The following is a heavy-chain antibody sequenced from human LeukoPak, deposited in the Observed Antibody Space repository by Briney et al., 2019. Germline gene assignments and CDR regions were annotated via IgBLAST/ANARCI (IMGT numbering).Heavy chain of an antibody. D-gene: IGHD6-13*01. Sequence: GGSLRLSCAASGFTFDDYTMHWVRQAPGKGLEWVSLISWDGGSTYYADSVKGRFTTSRDNSKNSLYLQMNSLRTEDTALYYCAKDYSSSWYTYYYGMDVWGQGTTVTVSS. CDR2: ISWDGGST. V-gene: IGHV3-43*01. CDR1: GFTFDDYT. CDR3: AKDYSSSWYTYYYGMDV. J-gene: IGHJ6*02.